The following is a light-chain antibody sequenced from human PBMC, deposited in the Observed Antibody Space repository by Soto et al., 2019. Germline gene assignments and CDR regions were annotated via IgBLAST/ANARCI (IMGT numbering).Light chain of an antibody. CDR2: DVT. CDR3: SSYTSSRTVV. CDR1: SSGVGGHDY. Sequence: QSALTQPASVSGSPGQSITISCTGTSSGVGGHDYVSWYQQYPGKAPKLMIYDVTYRPSGVSNRFSGSKSGNTASLTISGLQAEDEADYYCSSYTSSRTVVFGGGTKLTVL. V-gene: IGLV2-14*01. J-gene: IGLJ3*02.